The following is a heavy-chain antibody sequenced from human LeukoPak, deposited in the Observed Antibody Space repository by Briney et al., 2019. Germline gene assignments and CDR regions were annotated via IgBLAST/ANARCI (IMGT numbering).Heavy chain of an antibody. CDR3: ARPSYGSGWYPKYFQH. V-gene: IGHV4-39*07. CDR2: IYYSGST. CDR1: GGSISSSSYY. D-gene: IGHD6-19*01. J-gene: IGHJ1*01. Sequence: SETLSLTCTVSGGSISSSSYYWGWIRQPPGKGLEWIGSIYYSGSTYYNPSLKSRVTISVDTSKNQFSLKLSSVTAADTAVYYCARPSYGSGWYPKYFQHWGQGTLVTVSS.